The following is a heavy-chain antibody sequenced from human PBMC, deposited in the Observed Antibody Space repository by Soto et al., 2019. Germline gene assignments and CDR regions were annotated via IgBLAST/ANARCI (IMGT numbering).Heavy chain of an antibody. V-gene: IGHV4-4*02. CDR3: ARVYSGSYSDY. CDR2: IFHSGST. D-gene: IGHD1-26*01. J-gene: IGHJ4*02. Sequence: SETLSLSCAVSGGSIRSNNWWSWVRQPPGKGLEWIGEIFHSGSTNYNPSLKTRVTISVDKSKNQFSLKLSSVTAADTAVYYCARVYSGSYSDYWGQGTLVTVSS. CDR1: GGSIRSNNW.